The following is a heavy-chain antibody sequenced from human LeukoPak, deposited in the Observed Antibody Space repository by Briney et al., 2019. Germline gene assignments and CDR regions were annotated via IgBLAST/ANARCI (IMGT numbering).Heavy chain of an antibody. Sequence: GGSLRLSCAASGFTFSGYTLNWVRQAPGKGLEWVSYTSRTSDIVSYADSVRGRFTISRDNAKNSLYLQMSSLRAEDTAVYYCARDYGYAFDTWGQGTMVTVSS. D-gene: IGHD3-16*01. J-gene: IGHJ3*02. CDR3: ARDYGYAFDT. CDR1: GFTFSGYT. CDR2: TSRTSDIV. V-gene: IGHV3-48*01.